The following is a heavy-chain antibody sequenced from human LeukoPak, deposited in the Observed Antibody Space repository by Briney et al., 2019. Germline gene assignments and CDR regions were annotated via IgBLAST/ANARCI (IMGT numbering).Heavy chain of an antibody. CDR2: IYYSGST. D-gene: IGHD2-2*02. Sequence: SETLSLTCTVSGGSISSYYWSWIRQPPGKGLEWIGYIYYSGSTNYNPSLKSRVTISVDTSKNQFSLKLSSVTAADTAVYYCARVYCSSTSCYKFPPDSWGQGTLVTVSS. J-gene: IGHJ4*02. V-gene: IGHV4-59*08. CDR1: GGSISSYY. CDR3: ARVYCSSTSCYKFPPDS.